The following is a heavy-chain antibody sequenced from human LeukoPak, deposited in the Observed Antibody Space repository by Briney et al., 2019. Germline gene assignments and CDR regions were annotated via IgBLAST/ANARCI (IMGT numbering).Heavy chain of an antibody. CDR1: GGSFSGCY. J-gene: IGHJ5*02. D-gene: IGHD2-2*01. CDR3: ARHVSGCSSTSCYSRRRGGWFDP. Sequence: SETLSLTCAVYGGSFSGCYWSWIRQPPGKGLEWIGEINHSGSTNYNPSLKSRVTISVDTSKNQFSLKLSSVTAADTAVCYCARHVSGCSSTSCYSRRRGGWFDPWGQGTLVTVSS. CDR2: INHSGST. V-gene: IGHV4-34*01.